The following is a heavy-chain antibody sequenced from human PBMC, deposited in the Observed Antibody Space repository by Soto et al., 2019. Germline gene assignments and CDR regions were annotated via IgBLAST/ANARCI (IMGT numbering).Heavy chain of an antibody. V-gene: IGHV1-46*03. J-gene: IGHJ4*02. Sequence: ASVKVSCKASGYTFTSYYMHWVRQAPGQGLEWMGIINPSGGSTSYAQKFQGRVTMTRDTSTSTVYMELSSLRSEDTAVYYCARGYYDILTGHDPLDYWGQGTLVTVSS. CDR3: ARGYYDILTGHDPLDY. CDR1: GYTFTSYY. D-gene: IGHD3-9*01. CDR2: INPSGGST.